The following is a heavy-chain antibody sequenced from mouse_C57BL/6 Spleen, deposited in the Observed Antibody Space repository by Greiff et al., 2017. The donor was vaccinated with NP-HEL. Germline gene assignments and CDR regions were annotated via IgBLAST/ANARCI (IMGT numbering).Heavy chain of an antibody. CDR2: IDPSDSYT. D-gene: IGHD1-1*01. CDR3: AREGYGSSSGAMDY. J-gene: IGHJ4*01. Sequence: QVQLQQPGAELVKPGASVKLSCKASGYTFTSYWMQWVKQRPGQGLECIGEIDPSDSYTNYNQKFKGKATLTVDTSSSTAYMQLSSLTSEDSAVYYCAREGYGSSSGAMDYWGQGTSVTVSS. V-gene: IGHV1-50*01. CDR1: GYTFTSYW.